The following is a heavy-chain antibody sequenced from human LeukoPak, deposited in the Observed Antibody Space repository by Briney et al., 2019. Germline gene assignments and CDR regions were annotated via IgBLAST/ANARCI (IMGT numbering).Heavy chain of an antibody. D-gene: IGHD4-17*01. CDR2: ISWNSGSI. CDR3: AKAGPPLDYGDYFDY. CDR1: GFTFDDYA. J-gene: IGHJ4*02. Sequence: GGSLRLSCAASGFTFDDYAMHWVRQAPGEGLEWVSGISWNSGSIGYADSVKGRFTISRDNAKNSLYLQMNSLRAEDMALYYCAKAGPPLDYGDYFDYWGQGTLVTVSS. V-gene: IGHV3-9*03.